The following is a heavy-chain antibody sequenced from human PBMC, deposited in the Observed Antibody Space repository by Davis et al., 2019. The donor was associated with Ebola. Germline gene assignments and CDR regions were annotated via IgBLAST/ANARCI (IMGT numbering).Heavy chain of an antibody. Sequence: PSETLSLTCTVSGGSISSYYWSWIRQPPGKGLEWIGYIYYSGSTNYNPSLKSRVTISVDTSKNQFSLKLSSVTAADTAVYYCARLDHDYGGNSAVDYWGQGTLVTVSS. D-gene: IGHD4-23*01. CDR2: IYYSGST. J-gene: IGHJ4*02. CDR3: ARLDHDYGGNSAVDY. V-gene: IGHV4-59*01. CDR1: GGSISSYY.